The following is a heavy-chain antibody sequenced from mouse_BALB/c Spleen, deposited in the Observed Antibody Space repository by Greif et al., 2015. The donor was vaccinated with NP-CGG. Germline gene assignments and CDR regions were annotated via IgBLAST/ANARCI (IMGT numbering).Heavy chain of an antibody. CDR1: GYTFTSYV. D-gene: IGHD2-1*01. CDR3: GRGDIYGNYFLSDD. J-gene: IGHJ2*02. CDR2: INPYNDGT. V-gene: IGHV1-14*01. Sequence: EVKLQEPGPELVKPGASVKMSCKASGYTFTSYVMHWVKQKPGQGLEWIGYINPYNDGTKYNEKFKGKATLTSDKSSSTAYMELSSLTSKDSAVYYCGRGDIYGNYFLSDDWGQGTSLTVSA.